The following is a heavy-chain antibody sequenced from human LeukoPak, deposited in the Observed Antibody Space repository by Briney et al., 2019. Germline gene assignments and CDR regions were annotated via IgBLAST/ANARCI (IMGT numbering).Heavy chain of an antibody. J-gene: IGHJ4*02. D-gene: IGHD6-13*01. V-gene: IGHV1-2*02. CDR1: GYTFTGYY. Sequence: ASVKVSCKASGYTFTGYYMHWVRQAPGQGLEWMGWINPNSGGTNYAQKFQGRVTMTRDTSISTAYMELSRLRSDDTAVYYCARDMEAAAATPDYWGQGTLVTVSS. CDR2: INPNSGGT. CDR3: ARDMEAAAATPDY.